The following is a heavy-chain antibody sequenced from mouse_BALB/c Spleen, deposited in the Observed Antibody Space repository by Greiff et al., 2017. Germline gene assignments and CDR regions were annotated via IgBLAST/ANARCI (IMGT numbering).Heavy chain of an antibody. V-gene: IGHV1-80*01. CDR1: GYAFSSYW. CDR2: IYPGDGDT. CDR3: ASHYAMDY. Sequence: LQESGAELVRPGSSVKISCKASGYAFSSYWMNWVKQRPGQGLEWIGQIYPGDGDTNYNGKFKGKATLTADKSSSTAYMQLSSLTSEDSAVYFCASHYAMDYWGQGTSVTVSS. J-gene: IGHJ4*01.